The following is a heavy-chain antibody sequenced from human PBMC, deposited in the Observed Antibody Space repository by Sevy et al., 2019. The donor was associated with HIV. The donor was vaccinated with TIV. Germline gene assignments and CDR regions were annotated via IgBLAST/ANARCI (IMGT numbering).Heavy chain of an antibody. D-gene: IGHD3-10*01. CDR3: ARVPTYYYGSATYFDY. Sequence: ASVNVSCKASGYNFASDGFSWVRQAPGQGLEWMGWIGVYNGNAKYAQVFQDRFTMTTDTSTSTAYMELRSLRSDDTAVYYCARVPTYYYGSATYFDYWGQGTLVTVSS. CDR2: IGVYNGNA. CDR1: GYNFASDG. J-gene: IGHJ4*02. V-gene: IGHV1-18*04.